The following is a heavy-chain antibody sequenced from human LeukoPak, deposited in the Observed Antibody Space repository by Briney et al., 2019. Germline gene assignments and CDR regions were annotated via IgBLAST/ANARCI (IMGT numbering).Heavy chain of an antibody. D-gene: IGHD3/OR15-3a*01. J-gene: IGHJ3*01. CDR1: GFRFNRDW. Sequence: PGESLKISCKASGFRFNRDWLGWVRQMPGKGLEWMGIIYPGDSDTRYSPSFQGQVTISADKSVSAAYLQWNSLKASDSGIYYCARTRGARDAFDLWGQGTMVTVSS. CDR3: ARTRGARDAFDL. CDR2: IYPGDSDT. V-gene: IGHV5-51*01.